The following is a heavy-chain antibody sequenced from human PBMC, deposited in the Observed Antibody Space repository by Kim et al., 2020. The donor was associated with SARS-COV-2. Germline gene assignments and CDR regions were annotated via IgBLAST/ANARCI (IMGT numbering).Heavy chain of an antibody. J-gene: IGHJ6*02. V-gene: IGHV1-69*04. D-gene: IGHD6-13*01. CDR1: GGTFSSYA. CDR3: ARVDGIAAAGRFSYYYGMDV. CDR2: IIPILGIA. Sequence: SVKVSCKASGGTFSSYAISWVRQAPGQGLEWMGRIIPILGIANYAQKFQGRVTITADKSTSTAYMELSSLRSEDTAVYYCARVDGIAAAGRFSYYYGMDVWGQGTTVTVSS.